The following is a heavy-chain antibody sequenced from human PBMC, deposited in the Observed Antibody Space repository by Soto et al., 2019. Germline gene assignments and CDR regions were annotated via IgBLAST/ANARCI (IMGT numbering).Heavy chain of an antibody. Sequence: SETLSLTCTVSGGSISSGDYYWSWIRQPPGKGLEWIGYIYYSGSTYYNPSLKSRVTISVDTSKNQFSLKLSSVTAADTAVYYCARAGKGGNSRPRPPRTFDYWGQGTLVTVSS. CDR3: ARAGKGGNSRPRPPRTFDY. CDR1: GGSISSGDYY. J-gene: IGHJ4*02. D-gene: IGHD2-21*02. CDR2: IYYSGST. V-gene: IGHV4-30-4*01.